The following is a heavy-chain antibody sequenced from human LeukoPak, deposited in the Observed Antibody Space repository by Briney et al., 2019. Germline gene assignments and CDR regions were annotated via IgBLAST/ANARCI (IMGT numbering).Heavy chain of an antibody. CDR2: INHSGST. Sequence: SETLSLTCAVYGGSFSGYYWSWIRQPPGKGLEWIGEINHSGSTNYNPSLKSRVTISVDTSKNQFSLKLSSVTAADTAVYYCARTLPRFDPWGQGTLATVSS. CDR1: GGSFSGYY. CDR3: ARTLPRFDP. J-gene: IGHJ5*02. V-gene: IGHV4-34*01.